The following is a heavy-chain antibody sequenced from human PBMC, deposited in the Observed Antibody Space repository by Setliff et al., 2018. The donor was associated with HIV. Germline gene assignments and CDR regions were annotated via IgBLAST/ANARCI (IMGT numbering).Heavy chain of an antibody. CDR1: GGSISGFY. D-gene: IGHD4-4*01. Sequence: SETLSLTCTVSGGSISGFYWSWIRQPPGKGLEWIGYIYYSGSTNYNPSLKSRVTILVDTSKNQFSLKLSSVTAADTAVYYCAREVRYYYYMDVWGKGTTVTVSS. V-gene: IGHV4-59*01. CDR3: AREVRYYYYMDV. J-gene: IGHJ6*03. CDR2: IYYSGST.